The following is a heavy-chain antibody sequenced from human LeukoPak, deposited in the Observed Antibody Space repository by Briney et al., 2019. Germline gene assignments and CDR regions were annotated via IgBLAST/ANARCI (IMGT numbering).Heavy chain of an antibody. D-gene: IGHD3-22*01. Sequence: GASVKVSCKASGYTFTSYGISWVRQAPGQGLEWMGRINPNSGGTNYAQKFQGRVTMTRDTSISTAYMELSRLRSDDTAVYYCARDIDDSSGDRFDYWGQGTLVTVSS. J-gene: IGHJ4*02. CDR1: GYTFTSYG. V-gene: IGHV1-2*06. CDR2: INPNSGGT. CDR3: ARDIDDSSGDRFDY.